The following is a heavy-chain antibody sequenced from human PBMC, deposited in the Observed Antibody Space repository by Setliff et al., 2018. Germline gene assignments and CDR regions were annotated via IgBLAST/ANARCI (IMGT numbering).Heavy chain of an antibody. CDR3: ARGRRGSTWTSDS. CDR2: ISLYDGHT. CDR1: GYNFKTYA. D-gene: IGHD2-2*01. J-gene: IGHJ4*02. Sequence: ASVKVSCKASGYNFKTYAISWVRQAPGQGLEWMGFISLYDGHTNYAQNFQGRLTVTTDTSTSTAYMELSSLRFDDTAVYYCARGRRGSTWTSDSWGQGTLVTVSS. V-gene: IGHV1-18*01.